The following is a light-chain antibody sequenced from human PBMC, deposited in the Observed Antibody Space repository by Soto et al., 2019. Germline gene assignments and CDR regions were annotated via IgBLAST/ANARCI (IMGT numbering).Light chain of an antibody. V-gene: IGLV1-40*01. CDR2: ANT. CDR1: SSNIGAGHD. CDR3: QSYDSSLSGSV. J-gene: IGLJ3*02. Sequence: QSVLTQTPSVSGAPGQRVTISCTGSSSNIGAGHDVHWYQQLPGTTPKLLIYANTNRPSGVPDRFSGSKSGTSASLAITGLQAEDEADYYCQSYDSSLSGSVFGGGTKLTVL.